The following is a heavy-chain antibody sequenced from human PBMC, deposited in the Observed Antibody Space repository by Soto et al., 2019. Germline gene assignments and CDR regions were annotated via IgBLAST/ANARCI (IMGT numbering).Heavy chain of an antibody. J-gene: IGHJ5*02. V-gene: IGHV4-34*01. D-gene: IGHD3-3*01. CDR1: GGSFSGYY. CDR2: INHSGST. Sequence: SETLSLTCAVYGGSFSGYYWSWIRQPPGKGLEWIGEINHSGSTNYNPSLKSRVTISVDTSKNQFSLKLSSVTAADTAVYYCARLRFLEWLSTYNWFDPWGQGTLVTV. CDR3: ARLRFLEWLSTYNWFDP.